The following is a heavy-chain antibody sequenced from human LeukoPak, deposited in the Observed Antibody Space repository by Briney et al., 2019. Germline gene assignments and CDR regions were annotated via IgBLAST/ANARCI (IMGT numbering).Heavy chain of an antibody. Sequence: GGSLRLSCAASGFTFSSYSMNWVRRAPGKGLEWVSYISSSSSTIYYADSVKGRFTISRDNAKNSLYLQMNSLRAEDTAVYYCAREAAAATTEDAFDIWGQGTMVTVSS. CDR2: ISSSSSTI. J-gene: IGHJ3*02. D-gene: IGHD1-26*01. CDR3: AREAAAATTEDAFDI. V-gene: IGHV3-48*04. CDR1: GFTFSSYS.